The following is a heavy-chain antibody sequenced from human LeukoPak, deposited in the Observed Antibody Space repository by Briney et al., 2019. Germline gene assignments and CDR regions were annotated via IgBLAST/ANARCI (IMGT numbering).Heavy chain of an antibody. J-gene: IGHJ3*02. Sequence: ASVKVSCKASGGTFSSYAISWVRQAPGQGLEWMGGIIPIFGTANYAQKFQGRVTITTDESTSTAYMELSSLRSEDTAVYYCARDVRSSIVGATGASDIWGQGTMVTVSS. CDR1: GGTFSSYA. V-gene: IGHV1-69*05. D-gene: IGHD1-26*01. CDR2: IIPIFGTA. CDR3: ARDVRSSIVGATGASDI.